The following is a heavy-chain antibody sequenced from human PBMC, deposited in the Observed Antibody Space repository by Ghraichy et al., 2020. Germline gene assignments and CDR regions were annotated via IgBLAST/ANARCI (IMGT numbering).Heavy chain of an antibody. CDR2: ITGSGSET. CDR3: AKRDHSDRRSFSPLFEH. Sequence: GGSLRLSCAASGFTFSNYAMNWVRQAPGKGLEWVSGITGSGSETYYADSVKGRLTISRDNSKNTLYLQMNSLSTEDTAVYYCAKRDHSDRRSFSPLFEHWGLGTLVTVSS. D-gene: IGHD2/OR15-2a*01. CDR1: GFTFSNYA. V-gene: IGHV3-23*01. J-gene: IGHJ1*01.